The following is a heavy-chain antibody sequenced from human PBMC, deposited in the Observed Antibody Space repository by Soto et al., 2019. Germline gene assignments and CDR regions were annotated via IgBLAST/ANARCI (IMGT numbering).Heavy chain of an antibody. CDR3: AREYYYDSSGYYPNYYYGMDV. CDR2: IYYSGGT. CDR1: GGSINSGSYY. Sequence: SETLSLTCIVSGGSINSGSYYWGWIRQPPGKGLEWIESIYYSGGTLNNPSFRGRVTMSVDTSKNQFTLKLSSVTAADTAVYYCAREYYYDSSGYYPNYYYGMDVWGQGTKVTVSS. D-gene: IGHD3-22*01. J-gene: IGHJ6*02. V-gene: IGHV4-39*02.